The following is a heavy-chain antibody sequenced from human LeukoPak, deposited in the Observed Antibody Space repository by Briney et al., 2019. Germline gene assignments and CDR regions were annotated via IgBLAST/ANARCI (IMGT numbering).Heavy chain of an antibody. CDR1: GIKLSNYG. CDR2: ISWNSGSL. CDR3: ARGLGGDQGYFDL. D-gene: IGHD3-10*01. J-gene: IGHJ2*01. V-gene: IGHV3-20*04. Sequence: GGSLRLSCVVSGIKLSNYGMSWVRQAPGKGLEWVSGISWNSGSLAYADSVKGRFTISRDNAKNSLYLQMNSLRTEDTALYYCARGLGGDQGYFDLWGRGTLATASS.